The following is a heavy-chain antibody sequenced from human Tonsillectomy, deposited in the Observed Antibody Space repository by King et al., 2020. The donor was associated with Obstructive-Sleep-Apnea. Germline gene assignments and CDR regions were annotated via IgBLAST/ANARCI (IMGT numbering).Heavy chain of an antibody. V-gene: IGHV1-69*01. D-gene: IGHD3-22*01. CDR1: GGTFSSYA. Sequence: HAQLVQSGAEVKKPGSSVKVSCKASGGTFSSYAISWVRQAPGQGLEWMGGIIPIFGTANYAQKFQGRVTITADESTSTAYMELSSLRSEDTAVDYCAARPYYYDSSGPRGDYWGQGTLVTVSS. CDR2: IIPIFGTA. J-gene: IGHJ4*02. CDR3: AARPYYYDSSGPRGDY.